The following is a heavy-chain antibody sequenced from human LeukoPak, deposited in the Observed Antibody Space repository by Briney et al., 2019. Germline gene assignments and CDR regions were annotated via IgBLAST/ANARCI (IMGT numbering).Heavy chain of an antibody. V-gene: IGHV1-69*04. CDR2: IIPILGIA. Sequence: ASVKVSCKASGYTFTSYGISWVRQAPGQGLEWMGRIIPILGIANYAQKFQGRVTITADKSTSTAYMELSSLRSEDTAVYYCSQWLRYYGMDVWGQGTTVTVSS. D-gene: IGHD5-12*01. J-gene: IGHJ6*02. CDR1: GYTFTSYG. CDR3: SQWLRYYGMDV.